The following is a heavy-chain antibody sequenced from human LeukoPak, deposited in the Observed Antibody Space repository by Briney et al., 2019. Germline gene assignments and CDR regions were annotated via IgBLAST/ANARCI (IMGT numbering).Heavy chain of an antibody. J-gene: IGHJ3*02. Sequence: SVKVSCKASGGTFSSYAISWVRQAPGQGLEWMGGIIPIFGTANYAQKFQGRVTITADESTSTAYMELRSLRSDDTAVYYCASRRGWLQFDRWYAFDIWGQGTMVTVSS. V-gene: IGHV1-69*13. D-gene: IGHD5-24*01. CDR2: IIPIFGTA. CDR3: ASRRGWLQFDRWYAFDI. CDR1: GGTFSSYA.